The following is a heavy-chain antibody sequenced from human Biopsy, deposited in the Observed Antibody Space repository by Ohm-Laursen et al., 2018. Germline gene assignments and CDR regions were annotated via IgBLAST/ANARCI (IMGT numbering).Heavy chain of an antibody. Sequence: SLRLSCTASGFPFSKAWMNWVRQAPGKGLGWVGRIKSESDGGTTDYAGPVTGRFTISRDDSKNTLYVQMNSLKTEDTAVYYCSTMATFWGQGTLVTVSS. D-gene: IGHD3-16*01. CDR3: STMATF. CDR1: GFPFSKAW. CDR2: IKSESDGGTT. J-gene: IGHJ4*02. V-gene: IGHV3-15*01.